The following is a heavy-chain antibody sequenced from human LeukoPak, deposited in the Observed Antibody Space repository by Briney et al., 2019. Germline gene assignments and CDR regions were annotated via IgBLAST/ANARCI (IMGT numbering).Heavy chain of an antibody. J-gene: IGHJ5*02. V-gene: IGHV1-2*02. CDR1: GYTFTGYY. Sequence: GASVKVPCKASGYTFTGYYMHWVRQAPGQGLEWMGWINPNSGGTNYAQKFQGRVTMTRDTSISTAYMELSRLRSDDTAVYYCARVLAAARNWFDPWGQGTLVTVSS. D-gene: IGHD6-13*01. CDR3: ARVLAAARNWFDP. CDR2: INPNSGGT.